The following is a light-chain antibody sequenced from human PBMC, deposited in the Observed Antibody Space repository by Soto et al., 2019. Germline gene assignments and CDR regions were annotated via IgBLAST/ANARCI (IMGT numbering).Light chain of an antibody. J-gene: IGKJ1*01. CDR2: AAS. CDR1: QTISIY. CDR3: QQSYSTPPT. Sequence: DIQMTQSPSSLSAYVGDRVTITCRASQTISIYLNWYQQTPGKAPKLLIYAASSLQSGVPSRFSGSGSGTDFTLTISSLQPEDFATYYCQQSYSTPPTFGQGTKVDIK. V-gene: IGKV1-39*01.